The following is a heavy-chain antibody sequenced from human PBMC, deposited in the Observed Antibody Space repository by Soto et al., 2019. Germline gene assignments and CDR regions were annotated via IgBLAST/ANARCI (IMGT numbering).Heavy chain of an antibody. Sequence: QITLKESGPTLAKPTQTLTLTCSFSGFSLSTRGVGVGWIRQPPGKALEWLALIFWDDDKWYSPSLRSRLTFTEDTSKNQVGLIMSNMGPVDTATYYCAHRSRGYAYYFDQWGKGTLVTVSS. D-gene: IGHD5-12*01. J-gene: IGHJ4*02. CDR2: IFWDDDK. V-gene: IGHV2-5*02. CDR3: AHRSRGYAYYFDQ. CDR1: GFSLSTRGVG.